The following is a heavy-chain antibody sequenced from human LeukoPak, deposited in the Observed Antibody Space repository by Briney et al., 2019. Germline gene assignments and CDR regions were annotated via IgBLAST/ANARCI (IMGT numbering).Heavy chain of an antibody. CDR3: ARVVRYFDWLLLDAFDI. CDR1: GYTFTGYY. CDR2: INPNSGGT. D-gene: IGHD3-9*01. V-gene: IGHV1-2*02. J-gene: IGHJ3*02. Sequence: GASVKVSCKASGYTFTGYYMHWVRQAPVHGLEWMGWINPNSGGTHYAQKFQGRVTMTRDTSISTAYMELSRLRSDDTAVYYCARVVRYFDWLLLDAFDIWGQGTMVTVSS.